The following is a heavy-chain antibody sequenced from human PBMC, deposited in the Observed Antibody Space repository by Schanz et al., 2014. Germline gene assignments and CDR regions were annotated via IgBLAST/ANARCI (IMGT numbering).Heavy chain of an antibody. Sequence: VQLVESGGGLVQPGGSLRLSCAASGFSFSTYAMHWVRQAPGKGLEWVSSISNGGGYIYYADSVKGRFTISRDNSKNTLYLQMNSLRAEDTAVYYCAKDKRGRSSWFFDYWGQGTLVTVSS. D-gene: IGHD6-13*01. CDR3: AKDKRGRSSWFFDY. CDR2: ISNGGGYI. CDR1: GFSFSTYA. J-gene: IGHJ4*02. V-gene: IGHV3-NL1*01.